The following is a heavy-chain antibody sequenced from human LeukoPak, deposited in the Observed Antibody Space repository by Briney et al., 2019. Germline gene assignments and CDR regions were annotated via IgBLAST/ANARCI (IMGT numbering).Heavy chain of an antibody. Sequence: SETLSLTCTVSGGSISSGPYYWTWIRQPAGKGLEWIGRIYSSGSTNYNPSLKSRVTMSVDTSKNQFSLKLSSVTAADTAVYYCARDVVAAAGTWDYWGQGTLVTVSS. CDR3: ARDVVAAAGTWDY. V-gene: IGHV4-61*02. CDR1: GGSISSGPYY. D-gene: IGHD6-13*01. CDR2: IYSSGST. J-gene: IGHJ4*02.